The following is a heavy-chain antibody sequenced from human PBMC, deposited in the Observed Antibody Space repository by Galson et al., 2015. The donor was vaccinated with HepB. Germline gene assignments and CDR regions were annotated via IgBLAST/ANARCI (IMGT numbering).Heavy chain of an antibody. D-gene: IGHD7-27*01. CDR3: ARSAGDLDY. CDR2: TYYRSKWYY. Sequence: CAISGDSVSSNGAAWNWIRQSPSRGPEWLGRTYYRSKWYYGYAVSVKSRITINPDTSKNQFSLHLNSVTPEDTAVYYCARSAGDLDYWGQGILVTVSS. V-gene: IGHV6-1*01. J-gene: IGHJ4*02. CDR1: GDSVSSNGAA.